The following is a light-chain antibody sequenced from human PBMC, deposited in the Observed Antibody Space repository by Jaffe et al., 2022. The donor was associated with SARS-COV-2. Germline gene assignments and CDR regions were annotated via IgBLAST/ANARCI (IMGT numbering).Light chain of an antibody. V-gene: IGLV1-40*01. CDR1: ISNIGTGYD. J-gene: IGLJ2*01. CDR2: AND. Sequence: QSVLTQPPSVSGAPGQGVTISCTGGISNIGTGYDVQWYQQHPGTAPKLLIYANDNRPSGVPDRFSGSRSGTSASLAITGLQAEDEAYYYCHCYDTNLRDVFGGGTKLTVL. CDR3: HCYDTNLRDV.